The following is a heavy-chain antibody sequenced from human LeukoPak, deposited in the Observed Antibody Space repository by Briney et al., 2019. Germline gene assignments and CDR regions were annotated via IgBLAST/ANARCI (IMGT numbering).Heavy chain of an antibody. CDR2: VNHSGYT. CDR3: ARTTTGHDF. V-gene: IGHV4-34*01. J-gene: IGHJ4*02. Sequence: SETLSLTCAVSGTSFSSYYWSWIRQPPGKGLEWIGEVNHSGYTNDNPSLKSRVTISVDTSKNQFSLRLRSVTAADTAVYFCARTTTGHDFWGQGTLVTVSS. D-gene: IGHD4-17*01. CDR1: GTSFSSYY.